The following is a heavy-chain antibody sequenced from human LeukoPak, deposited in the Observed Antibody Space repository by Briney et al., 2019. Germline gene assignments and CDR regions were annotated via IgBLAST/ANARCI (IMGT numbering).Heavy chain of an antibody. V-gene: IGHV3-21*01. J-gene: IGHJ4*02. CDR1: GFTFSSYS. Sequence: PGGSLRLSCAASGFTFSSYSMNWVRQAPGKGLEWISSISSSSSYIYYADSVKGRFTISRDNAKNSLYLQMNSLRAEDTAVYYCARDGGTRLKYSFGYGDFWGQGTLVTVSS. CDR3: ARDGGTRLKYSFGYGDF. D-gene: IGHD3-22*01. CDR2: ISSSSSYI.